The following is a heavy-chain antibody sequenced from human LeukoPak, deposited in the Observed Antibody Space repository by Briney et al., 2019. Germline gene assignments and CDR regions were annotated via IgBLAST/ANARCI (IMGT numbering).Heavy chain of an antibody. V-gene: IGHV3-21*01. J-gene: IGHJ4*02. CDR2: ISSSSSYI. Sequence: PGGSLRLSCAASGFTFSSYSMNWVRQAPGKGLEWVSSISSSSSYIYYADSVKGRFTISRDNAKNSLYLQMNSLRAEDTAAYYCVRDYYDISGYYYVSPSAYYFDYWGQGTLVTVSS. CDR1: GFTFSSYS. CDR3: VRDYYDISGYYYVSPSAYYFDY. D-gene: IGHD3-22*01.